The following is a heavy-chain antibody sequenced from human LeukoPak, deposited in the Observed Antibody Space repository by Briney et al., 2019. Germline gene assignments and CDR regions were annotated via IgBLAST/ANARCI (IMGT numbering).Heavy chain of an antibody. CDR2: ISYDGSNK. V-gene: IGHV3-30-3*01. CDR1: GFTFSSYA. Sequence: RSGGSLRLSCAASGFTFSSYAMHWVRQAPGKGLEWVAVISYDGSNKYYADSVKGRFTISRDNSKNTLYLQMNSLRAEDTAVYYCARDRGGYTYPYWGQGTLVTVSS. J-gene: IGHJ4*02. D-gene: IGHD5-18*01. CDR3: ARDRGGYTYPY.